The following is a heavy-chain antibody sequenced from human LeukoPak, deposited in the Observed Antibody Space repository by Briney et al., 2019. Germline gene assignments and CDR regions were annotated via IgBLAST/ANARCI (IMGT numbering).Heavy chain of an antibody. J-gene: IGHJ3*02. D-gene: IGHD1-1*01. V-gene: IGHV1-2*02. CDR3: ARVSHNHMHAFDI. Sequence: ASVKVSCKASGYTFTGCYMHWVRQAPGQGLEWMGWINPNSGGTNYAQKLQGRVTMTTDTSTSTAYMELRSLRSDDTAVYYCARVSHNHMHAFDIWGQGTMVTVSS. CDR1: GYTFTGCY. CDR2: INPNSGGT.